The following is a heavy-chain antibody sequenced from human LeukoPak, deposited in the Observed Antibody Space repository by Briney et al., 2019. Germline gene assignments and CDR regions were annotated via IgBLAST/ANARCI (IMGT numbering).Heavy chain of an antibody. CDR1: GYTFTGYY. V-gene: IGHV1-2*02. D-gene: IGHD5-24*01. CDR2: INPNSGGT. J-gene: IGHJ4*02. CDR3: ARSPGKQDGYRITPMYYFDY. Sequence: GASVKVSCKASGYTFTGYYMHWVRQAPGQGLEWMGWINPNSGGTNYAQKFQGRVTMTRDTSISTAYMELSRLRSDDTAVYYCARSPGKQDGYRITPMYYFDYWGQGTLVTVSS.